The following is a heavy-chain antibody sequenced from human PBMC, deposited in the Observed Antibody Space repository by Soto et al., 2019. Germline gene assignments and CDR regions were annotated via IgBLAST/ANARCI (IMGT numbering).Heavy chain of an antibody. Sequence: SETLSLTCAVYGGSFSGYYWSWIRRPPGKGLEWIGEINHSGSTNYNPSLKSRVTISVDTSKNQFSLKLSSVTAADTAVYYCARGLKYYDILTGWGQGTLVTVSS. CDR2: INHSGST. J-gene: IGHJ4*02. CDR3: ARGLKYYDILTG. D-gene: IGHD3-9*01. V-gene: IGHV4-34*01. CDR1: GGSFSGYY.